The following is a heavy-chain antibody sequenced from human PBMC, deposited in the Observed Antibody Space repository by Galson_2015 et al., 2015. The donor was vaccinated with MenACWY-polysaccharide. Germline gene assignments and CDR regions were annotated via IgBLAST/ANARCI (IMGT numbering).Heavy chain of an antibody. J-gene: IGHJ5*02. CDR3: ARAMLGQSISGSLNNWLDP. CDR1: GFTFRTYG. Sequence: SLRLSCAASGFTFRTYGMHWVRQAPGKGLGWMTVIWNDGKSKYYADFVKGRFTISRDNSRDTLYLQMNSLRVEDTAVYYCARAMLGQSISGSLNNWLDPWGQGTLVIVSS. D-gene: IGHD1-26*01. CDR2: IWNDGKSK. V-gene: IGHV3-33*01.